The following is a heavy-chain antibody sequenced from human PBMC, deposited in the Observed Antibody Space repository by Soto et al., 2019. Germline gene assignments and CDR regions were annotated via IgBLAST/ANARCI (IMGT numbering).Heavy chain of an antibody. CDR1: GGTFSSYA. CDR3: GRRSDSSGDSPFVY. J-gene: IGHJ4*02. V-gene: IGHV1-69*12. Sequence: QVQLVQSGAEVKKPGSSVKVSCKASGGTFSSYAISWVRQAPGQGLEWMGGIIPIFGTANYAQKFQGRVNITADESTSTASREPSSLICDEAALYYSGRRSDSSGDSPFVYWGQGTLVTVSS. CDR2: IIPIFGTA. D-gene: IGHD3-22*01.